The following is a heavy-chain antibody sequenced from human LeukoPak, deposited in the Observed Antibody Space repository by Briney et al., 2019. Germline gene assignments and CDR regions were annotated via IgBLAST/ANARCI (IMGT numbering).Heavy chain of an antibody. Sequence: GGSLRLSCAASGFTFSNAWMSWVRQAPGKGLEWVSSISSSSSYIYYADSVKGRFTISRDNAKNSLYLQMNSLRAEDTAVYYCARDSVHYDILTGSDAFDIWGQGTMVTVSS. D-gene: IGHD3-9*01. CDR1: GFTFSNAW. J-gene: IGHJ3*02. CDR2: ISSSSSYI. V-gene: IGHV3-21*01. CDR3: ARDSVHYDILTGSDAFDI.